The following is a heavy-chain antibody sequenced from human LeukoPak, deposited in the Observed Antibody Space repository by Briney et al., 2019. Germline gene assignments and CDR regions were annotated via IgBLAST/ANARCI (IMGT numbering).Heavy chain of an antibody. CDR1: GGSISSSSYY. V-gene: IGHV4-39*01. CDR2: IYYSGST. J-gene: IGHJ3*02. Sequence: SETLSLTCTVSGGSISSSSYYWGWIRQPPGKGLEWIGSIYYSGSTYYNPSLKSRITISVDTSKNQLSLKLSSVTAADTAVYYCARNQSIVVVPAAMENGNRVDAFDIWGQGTMVTVSS. CDR3: ARNQSIVVVPAAMENGNRVDAFDI. D-gene: IGHD2-2*01.